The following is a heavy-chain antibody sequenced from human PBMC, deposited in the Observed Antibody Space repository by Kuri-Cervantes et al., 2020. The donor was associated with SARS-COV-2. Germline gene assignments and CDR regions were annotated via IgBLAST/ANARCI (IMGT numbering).Heavy chain of an antibody. D-gene: IGHD3-10*01. CDR1: GGSFSGYY. J-gene: IGHJ3*02. CDR2: INHSGST. V-gene: IGHV4-34*01. Sequence: SETLSLTCAVYGGSFSGYYWSWIRQPPGKGLEWIGEINHSGSTNYNPSLKSRVTISVDTSKNQFSLKLSSVTAADTAVYYCARGGLPITMGDGAFDIWGQGTMVTVS. CDR3: ARGGLPITMGDGAFDI.